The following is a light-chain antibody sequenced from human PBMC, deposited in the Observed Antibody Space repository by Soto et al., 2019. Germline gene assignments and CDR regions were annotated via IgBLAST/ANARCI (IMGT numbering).Light chain of an antibody. Sequence: EIVMTQSPATLSVSPGERATLSCRASQSVGSNLAWYQQKPGQAPRLLIYGASTRATGIPARFSGSGSGTDFILTISRLEPEDFAVYYCQQYGSSPWTFGQGTKVDIK. CDR1: QSVGSN. J-gene: IGKJ1*01. CDR3: QQYGSSPWT. CDR2: GAS. V-gene: IGKV3-15*01.